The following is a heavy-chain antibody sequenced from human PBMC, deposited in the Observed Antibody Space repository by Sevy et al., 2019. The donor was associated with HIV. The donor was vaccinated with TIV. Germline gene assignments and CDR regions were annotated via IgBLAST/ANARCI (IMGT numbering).Heavy chain of an antibody. CDR2: ISFLSNYI. J-gene: IGHJ1*01. D-gene: IGHD3-10*01. CDR3: ARDSHINMQYFQH. Sequence: GGSLRLSCAASEFTFSSYSMNWVRQAPGKGLEWVSSISFLSNYIYYADSVKGRFIISRDNAKSSLYLQMNSLRAEDTAVYYCARDSHINMQYFQHWGQGTRVTVSS. V-gene: IGHV3-21*01. CDR1: EFTFSSYS.